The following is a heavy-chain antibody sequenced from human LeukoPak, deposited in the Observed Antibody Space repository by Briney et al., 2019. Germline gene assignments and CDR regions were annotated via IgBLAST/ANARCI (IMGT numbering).Heavy chain of an antibody. V-gene: IGHV4-34*01. CDR1: GGSFSGYY. J-gene: IGHJ5*02. Sequence: SETLSLTCAVYGGSFSGYYWSWIRQPPGKGLEWIGEINHSGSTNYNPSLKSRVTISVDTSKNQFSLKLSSVTAADTAVYYCARVRFWSGYYPYNWFDPWGQGTLVTVSS. D-gene: IGHD3-3*01. CDR2: INHSGST. CDR3: ARVRFWSGYYPYNWFDP.